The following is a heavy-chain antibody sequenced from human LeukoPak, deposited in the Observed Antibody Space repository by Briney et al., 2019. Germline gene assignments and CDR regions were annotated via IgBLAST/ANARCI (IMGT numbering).Heavy chain of an antibody. V-gene: IGHV1-3*01. J-gene: IGHJ3*02. CDR2: INAGNGNT. CDR1: GYTFTTYP. D-gene: IGHD3-10*01. CDR3: ATYGSGSYSYAFDI. Sequence: ASVKVSCKASGYTFTTYPMHWVRQAPGQRLEWMGWINAGNGNTEYSQNLQGRVTLTRDTPASTAYMELSSLRSEDTAVYYCATYGSGSYSYAFDIWGQGTMVTVSS.